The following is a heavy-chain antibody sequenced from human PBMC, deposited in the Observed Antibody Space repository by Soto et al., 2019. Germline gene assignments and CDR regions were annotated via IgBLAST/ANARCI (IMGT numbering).Heavy chain of an antibody. D-gene: IGHD1-1*01. CDR2: INHSGST. J-gene: IGHJ5*02. CDR3: ARVLERLSCFDP. V-gene: IGHV4-34*01. CDR1: GGSFSGYY. Sequence: QVQLQQGGAGLLKPSETLSLTCAVYGGSFSGYYWSWIRQPPGKGLECIGEINHSGSTNYNPSLKSRVSISVDTSKNQFALKLSSVTAADTAVYDCARVLERLSCFDPWGEGTLVTVSS.